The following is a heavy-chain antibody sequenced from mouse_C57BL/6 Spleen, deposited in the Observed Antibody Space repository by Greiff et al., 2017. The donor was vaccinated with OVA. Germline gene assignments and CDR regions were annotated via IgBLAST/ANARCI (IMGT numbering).Heavy chain of an antibody. CDR1: GFTFSSYA. D-gene: IGHD1-1*01. CDR3: TREGGSSHYDFDY. CDR2: ISSGGDYI. V-gene: IGHV5-9-1*02. Sequence: DVKLQESGEGLVKPGGSLKLSCAASGFTFSSYAMSWVRQTPEKRLEWVAYISSGGDYIYYADTVKGRFTISRDNARNTLYLQLSSLKSEDTAMYYCTREGGSSHYDFDYWGQGTTLTVAS. J-gene: IGHJ2*01.